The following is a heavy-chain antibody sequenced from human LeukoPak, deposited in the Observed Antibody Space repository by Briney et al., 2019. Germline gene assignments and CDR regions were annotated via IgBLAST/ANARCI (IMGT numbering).Heavy chain of an antibody. CDR2: MRYDGSNR. Sequence: GGSLRLSCAATGFTFSSYGMHWVRQAPGKGLEWVAFMRYDGSNRNYADSVKGRFTISRDNSKNTLYLQMNSLRAEDTAVYYCAKSDDSSGYSSPIRWGQGTLVTVSS. CDR3: AKSDDSSGYSSPIR. J-gene: IGHJ4*02. D-gene: IGHD3-22*01. V-gene: IGHV3-30*02. CDR1: GFTFSSYG.